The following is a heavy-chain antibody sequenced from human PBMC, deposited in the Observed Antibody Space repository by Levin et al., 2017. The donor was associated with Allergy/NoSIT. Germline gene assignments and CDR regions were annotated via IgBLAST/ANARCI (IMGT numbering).Heavy chain of an antibody. D-gene: IGHD5-18*01. Sequence: SETLSLTCTVSGGSISSSSYYWGWIRQPPGKGLEWIGSIYYSGSTYYNPSLKSRVTISVDTSKNQFSLKLSSVTAADTAVYYCARLVRYSYGPRGDYWGQGTLVTVSS. CDR1: GGSISSSSYY. V-gene: IGHV4-39*01. CDR2: IYYSGST. CDR3: ARLVRYSYGPRGDY. J-gene: IGHJ4*02.